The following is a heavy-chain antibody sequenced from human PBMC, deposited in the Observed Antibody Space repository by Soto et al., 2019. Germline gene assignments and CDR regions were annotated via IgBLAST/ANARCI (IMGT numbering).Heavy chain of an antibody. CDR3: ARDGVGTDSSGWYKWFAP. CDR1: GGXXISXX. D-gene: IGHD6-19*01. CDR2: IIPIFGTA. V-gene: IGHV1-69*13. Sequence: SVKDSXKASGGXXISXXXSLVRQAPVQVLDWMGGIIPIFGTANYAQKVQGRVTITADESTSTAYMGLSSLRSEGTAVYCCARDGVGTDSSGWYKWFAPWGQGTLVLVTS. J-gene: IGHJ5*02.